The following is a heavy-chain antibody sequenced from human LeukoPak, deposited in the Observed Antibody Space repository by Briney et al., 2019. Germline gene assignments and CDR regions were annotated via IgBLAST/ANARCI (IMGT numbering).Heavy chain of an antibody. D-gene: IGHD1-26*01. V-gene: IGHV4-34*01. J-gene: IGHJ4*02. CDR2: STHSGRT. CDR3: ARHEYGSATACFQS. CDR1: DGSLSGYL. Sequence: SETLPLTCAVYDGSLSGYLWSWIRQPPGKGLEWIGESTHSGRTNYSPSLKSRVTVSVDTSKNQFSLKLRSVTAADTAVYYCARHEYGSATACFQSWSQGTLVTVSS.